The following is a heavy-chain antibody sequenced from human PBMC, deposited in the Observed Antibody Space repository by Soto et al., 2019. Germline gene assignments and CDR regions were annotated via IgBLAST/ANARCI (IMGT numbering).Heavy chain of an antibody. J-gene: IGHJ5*02. CDR3: ARDQLSSGLYVWFDP. CDR2: IYYDGST. V-gene: IGHV4-59*01. D-gene: IGHD6-25*01. Sequence: PSETLSLTCTVSGGSISTYYWSWIRQPPGKGLEWIGYIYYDGSTSYNPSLRSRVTISVDTSKNQFSLILSSVTSADTAVYYCARDQLSSGLYVWFDPWGQVTLVTVSS. CDR1: GGSISTYY.